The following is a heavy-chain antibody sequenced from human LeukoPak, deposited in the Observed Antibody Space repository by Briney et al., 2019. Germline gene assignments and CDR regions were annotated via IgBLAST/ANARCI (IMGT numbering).Heavy chain of an antibody. J-gene: IGHJ4*02. V-gene: IGHV1-46*01. CDR3: ARVEMATITWYYFDY. D-gene: IGHD5-12*01. CDR2: INPSGGST. Sequence: ASVKVSCKASGYTFTSYYMHWVRQVPGQGLEWMGIINPSGGSTSYAQKFQGRVTMTRDTSTSTVYMELSSLRSEDTAVYYCARVEMATITWYYFDYWGQGTLVTVSS. CDR1: GYTFTSYY.